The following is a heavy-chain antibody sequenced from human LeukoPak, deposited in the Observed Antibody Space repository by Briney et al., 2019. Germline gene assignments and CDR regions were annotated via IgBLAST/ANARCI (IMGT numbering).Heavy chain of an antibody. D-gene: IGHD1-26*01. J-gene: IGHJ3*02. CDR1: GGSISSSSYY. V-gene: IGHV4-39*01. CDR2: IYYSGST. Sequence: PSETLSLTCTVSGGSISSSSYYWGWIRQPPGKGLEWIGSIYYSGSTYYNPSLKSRVTISVDTSKNQFSLKLSSVTAADTAVYYCARHIISGSPPIDAFDIWGQGTMVTVSS. CDR3: ARHIISGSPPIDAFDI.